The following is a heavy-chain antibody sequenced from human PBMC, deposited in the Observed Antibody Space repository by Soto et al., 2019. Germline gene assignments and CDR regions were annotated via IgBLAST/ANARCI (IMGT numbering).Heavy chain of an antibody. CDR3: ARGGLLPDY. CDR2: ISHSGST. Sequence: PSENLSLTCAVSGGSISSGGHSWGWIRQPPGKGLEWIGYISHSGSTYYNPSLKSRVTISVDRSKNQFSLKLSSVTAADTAVYYCARGGLLPDYWGQGTLVTVSS. J-gene: IGHJ4*02. V-gene: IGHV4-30-2*01. CDR1: GGSISSGGHS. D-gene: IGHD6-19*01.